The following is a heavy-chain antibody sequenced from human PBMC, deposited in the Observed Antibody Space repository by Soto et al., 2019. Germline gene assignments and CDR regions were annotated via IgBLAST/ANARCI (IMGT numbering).Heavy chain of an antibody. CDR1: GYTFTSYG. CDR3: SRVLPPFDP. CDR2: INAYNGNT. V-gene: IGHV1-18*01. Sequence: QVQLVQSGAEVKKPGASVKDSCKASGYTFTSYGINWVRQAPGQGLEWMGWINAYNGNTNYAQKLQGRVTMTTDTPTSTASMELRSLRSNDTAVYYCSRVLPPFDPWGQGTLVTVSS. J-gene: IGHJ5*02.